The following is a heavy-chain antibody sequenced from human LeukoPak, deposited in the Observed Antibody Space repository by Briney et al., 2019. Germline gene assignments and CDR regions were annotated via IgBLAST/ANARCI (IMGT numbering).Heavy chain of an antibody. D-gene: IGHD4-23*01. CDR2: ISAYNGNT. J-gene: IGHJ6*02. CDR3: ARDLTPGYYYYGMDV. Sequence: ASVKVSCKASGYTFTSYGISWVRQAPGQGLEWTGWISAYNGNTNYAQKLQGRVTMTTDTSASTAYMELRSLRSDDTAVYYCARDLTPGYYYYGMDVWGQGTTVTVSS. V-gene: IGHV1-18*01. CDR1: GYTFTSYG.